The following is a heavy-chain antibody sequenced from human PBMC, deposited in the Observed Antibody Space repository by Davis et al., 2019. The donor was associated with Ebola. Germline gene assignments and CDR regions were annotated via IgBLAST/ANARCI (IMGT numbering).Heavy chain of an antibody. V-gene: IGHV3-23*01. CDR2: ITGPGGTT. CDR3: ATTQWLREFDN. D-gene: IGHD6-19*01. CDR1: RFTFSAYA. J-gene: IGHJ4*02. Sequence: GESLKISCVVSRFTFSAYAMAWVRQAPGKGLQWVSTITGPGGTTYYADSVRGRFIISRDKSNNTLYLEMNSLRVDDTAVYYCATTQWLREFDNWGQGTLVTVSS.